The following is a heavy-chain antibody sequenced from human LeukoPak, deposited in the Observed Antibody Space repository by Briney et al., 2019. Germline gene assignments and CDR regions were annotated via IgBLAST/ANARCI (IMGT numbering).Heavy chain of an antibody. V-gene: IGHV3-11*03. J-gene: IGHJ4*02. CDR1: GFTFSEYY. D-gene: IGHD6-19*01. CDR3: ARLSGWFDY. Sequence: GGSLRLSCAASGFTFSEYYMSWIRQAPGKGLEWVSYISSSATYTNYADSVKGRFTISRDSSKNTLYLQMNSLRAEDTAVYYCARLSGWFDYWGQGTLVTVSS. CDR2: ISSSATYT.